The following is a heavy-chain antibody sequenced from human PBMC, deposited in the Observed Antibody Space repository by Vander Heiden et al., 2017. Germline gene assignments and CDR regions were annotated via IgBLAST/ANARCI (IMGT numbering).Heavy chain of an antibody. CDR1: GGTFHAYA. J-gene: IGHJ3*02. V-gene: IGHV3-9*01. D-gene: IGHD2-21*02. CDR2: ITWNSGRI. CDR3: AKGWCRGTDCHYNDAFDI. Sequence: EVQLVESGGGLVQPGGSLRLSCEASGGTFHAYAMHGVRQAPGKGLEWVSGITWNSGRIGYADSVKGRFTISRDNAKNSLSLQMNRLRPEDTAFYYCAKGWCRGTDCHYNDAFDIWGQGTMVTVSP.